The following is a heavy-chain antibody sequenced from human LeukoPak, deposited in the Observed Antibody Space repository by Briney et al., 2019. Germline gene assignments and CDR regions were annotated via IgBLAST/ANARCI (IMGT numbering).Heavy chain of an antibody. J-gene: IGHJ3*02. D-gene: IGHD3-22*01. V-gene: IGHV3-33*01. CDR2: IWHDGSKK. Sequence: GGSLRLSCAGSGFTFRGYGMHWVRQAPGKGLEWVAVIWHDGSKKYYADSVKGRFTISRDDSKNTLYLQVNSLRAEDTAVYYCARDGDTNSRYLIFDIWGQGTMVTVSS. CDR1: GFTFRGYG. CDR3: ARDGDTNSRYLIFDI.